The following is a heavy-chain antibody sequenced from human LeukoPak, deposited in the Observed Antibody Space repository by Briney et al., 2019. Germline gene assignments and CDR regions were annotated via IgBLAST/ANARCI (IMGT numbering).Heavy chain of an antibody. J-gene: IGHJ4*02. CDR2: IYYSGST. CDR3: ARLYGSGSYSPFDY. Sequence: SETLSLTCTVSGGSISSYYWSWIRQPPGKGLEWIGYIYYSGSTNYNPSLKSRVTISVDTSKNQFSLKLSSVTAADTAVYYCARLYGSGSYSPFDYWGQGTLVTVSS. V-gene: IGHV4-59*01. D-gene: IGHD3-10*01. CDR1: GGSISSYY.